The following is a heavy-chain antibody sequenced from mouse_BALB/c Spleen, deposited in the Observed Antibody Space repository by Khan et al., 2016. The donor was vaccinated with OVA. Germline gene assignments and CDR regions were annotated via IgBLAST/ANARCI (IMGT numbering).Heavy chain of an antibody. CDR3: ARGYFGNYEFVF. D-gene: IGHD2-1*01. CDR1: GYTFTSYW. J-gene: IGHJ3*01. V-gene: IGHV1S132*01. Sequence: QVQLQQSGAELVKPGASVKLSCKTSGYTFTSYWIQWVKQRPGQGLGWIGQIFPGTGTTYYNENFKGKATLTVDTAANTAYMQFSSLTSEASAVYFCARGYFGNYEFVFWGQGTLVTVSP. CDR2: IFPGTGTT.